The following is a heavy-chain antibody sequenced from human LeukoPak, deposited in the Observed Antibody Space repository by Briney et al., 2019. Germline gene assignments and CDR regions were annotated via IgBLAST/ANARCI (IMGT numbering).Heavy chain of an antibody. CDR1: GFTFSSYA. V-gene: IGHV3-23*01. CDR3: VRQVGEGLVEAFDI. J-gene: IGHJ3*02. D-gene: IGHD2-8*02. Sequence: GSLRLSCAASGFTFSSYAMSWVRQAPGKGLEWVSAISGSGGSTYYADSVKGRFTISRDNSKNTLYLQMNSLRAEDTAVYSCVRQVGEGLVEAFDIWGQGRMVTVSS. CDR2: ISGSGGST.